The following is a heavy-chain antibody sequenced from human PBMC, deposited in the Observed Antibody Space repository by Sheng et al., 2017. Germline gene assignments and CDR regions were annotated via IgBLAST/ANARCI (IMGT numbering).Heavy chain of an antibody. CDR2: ITSTNKYK. D-gene: IGHD3-22*01. V-gene: IGHV3-21*01. CDR1: GFNFSTYN. Sequence: ESGGGLVKPGGSLRLSCSASGFNFSTYNMNWVRQLPGKGLEWVSSITSTNKYKYYAASVKGRFTISRDNAKNSLYLQMNSLRDEDTALYYCVRDGYANFYDSSTYHYYWFDPWGQGTLVTVSS. CDR3: VRDGYANFYDSSTYHYYWFDP. J-gene: IGHJ5*02.